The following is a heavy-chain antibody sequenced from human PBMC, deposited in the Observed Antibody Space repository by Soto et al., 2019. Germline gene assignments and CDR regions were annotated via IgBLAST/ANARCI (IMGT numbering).Heavy chain of an antibody. V-gene: IGHV3-53*01. CDR1: GFSVSSNY. J-gene: IGHJ5*02. CDR2: HYSGGSA. D-gene: IGHD1-26*01. Sequence: GGSLRLSCAISGFSVSSNYLSWVRQAPGKGLEWVSVHYSGGSAYYADSVQGRFTISRDKSNNTLYLQMRRVRAEDTAVYFCARHRHPRGTVGATSPLDPWGQGTQVTVSS. CDR3: ARHRHPRGTVGATSPLDP.